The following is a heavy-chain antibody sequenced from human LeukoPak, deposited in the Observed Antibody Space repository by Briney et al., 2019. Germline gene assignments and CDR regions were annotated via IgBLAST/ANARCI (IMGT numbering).Heavy chain of an antibody. J-gene: IGHJ4*02. CDR2: IYTSGST. D-gene: IGHD6-19*01. V-gene: IGHV4-4*07. CDR3: AREVAVAGSYFDY. Sequence: SETLSLTCTVSGGSSSSCYWSWIRQPAGKGLEWIGRIYTSGSTNYNPSLKSRVTISEDTSKNQFSLRLSSVTAADTAVYYCAREVAVAGSYFDYWGQGTLVTVSS. CDR1: GGSSSSCY.